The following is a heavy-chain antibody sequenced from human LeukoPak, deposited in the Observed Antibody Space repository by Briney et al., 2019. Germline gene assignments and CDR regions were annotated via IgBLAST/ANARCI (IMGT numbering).Heavy chain of an antibody. Sequence: GGSLRLSCAASGFTFIDYDMHWVRQVTGKGLEWVSAIGIRGDTHYSGSVKGRFTISRENAESSLYLQMNSLRAEDTAVYYCARGGIQVSGIDEFDYWGQGTLVTVSS. CDR3: ARGGIQVSGIDEFDY. D-gene: IGHD6-19*01. CDR1: GFTFIDYD. J-gene: IGHJ4*02. V-gene: IGHV3-13*01. CDR2: IGIRGDT.